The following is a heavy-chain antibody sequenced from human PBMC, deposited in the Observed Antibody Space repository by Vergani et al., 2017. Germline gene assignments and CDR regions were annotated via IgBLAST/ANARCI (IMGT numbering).Heavy chain of an antibody. CDR3: ARGESGYGRLGQ. V-gene: IGHV3-21*04. CDR1: GLTFDSFG. Sequence: QLVESGGGLVKGGGSLSSSGVTLGLTFDSFGMGWVRKVPGKGLEWVSPISGRGTYRLYADPVKGRFSISRDNAKKSVFLQMNNVGAEETAIYYGARGESGYGRLGQWGQGTQVTVSS. J-gene: IGHJ4*02. D-gene: IGHD5-12*01. CDR2: ISGRGTYR.